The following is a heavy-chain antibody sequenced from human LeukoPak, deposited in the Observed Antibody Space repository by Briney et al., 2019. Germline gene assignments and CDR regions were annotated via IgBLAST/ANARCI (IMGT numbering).Heavy chain of an antibody. CDR3: ARAPYSGRGFDP. CDR1: GYTFTGYY. Sequence: ASVKVSCKASGYTFTGYYMHWVRQAPGQGLGGMGRINPNSGGTNYAQKFQGRVTMTRDTSISTAYMELSRLRSDDAAGYYCARAPYSGRGFDPGGQGTLVTVSS. V-gene: IGHV1-2*06. CDR2: INPNSGGT. J-gene: IGHJ5*02. D-gene: IGHD1-26*01.